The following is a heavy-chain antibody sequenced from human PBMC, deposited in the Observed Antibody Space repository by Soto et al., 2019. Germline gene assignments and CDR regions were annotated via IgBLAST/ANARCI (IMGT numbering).Heavy chain of an antibody. CDR3: ARDVGLWFGELLSSLCYYDHRGIDV. CDR1: GGSISSYY. Sequence: SETLSLTCTVYGGSISSYYWSWIRQPPGKGLEWIGYIYYSGSTNYNPSLKSRVTISVDTSKNQFSLKLSSVTAADTAVYYCARDVGLWFGELLSSLCYYDHRGIDVRCTGTMVTVSS. D-gene: IGHD3-10*01. V-gene: IGHV4-59*01. J-gene: IGHJ6*04. CDR2: IYYSGST.